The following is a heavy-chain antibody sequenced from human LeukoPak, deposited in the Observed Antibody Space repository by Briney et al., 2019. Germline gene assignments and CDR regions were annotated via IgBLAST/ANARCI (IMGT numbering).Heavy chain of an antibody. J-gene: IGHJ5*02. CDR1: GDSISSYY. CDR2: IHHSGST. D-gene: IGHD3-16*01. CDR3: ARRRAGEMFGNWFDP. V-gene: IGHV4-59*08. Sequence: SETLSLTCTVSGDSISSYYWSWIRQPPGKGLEWIGYIHHSGSTNYNPSLKSRVTISVDTSKNQFSLKLSSVTAADTAVYYCARRRAGEMFGNWFDPWGQGTLVTVSS.